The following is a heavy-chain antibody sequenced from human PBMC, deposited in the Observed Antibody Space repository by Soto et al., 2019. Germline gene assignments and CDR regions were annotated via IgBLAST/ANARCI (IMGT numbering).Heavy chain of an antibody. J-gene: IGHJ5*02. D-gene: IGHD4-4*01. CDR1: GGTFSSYT. CDR2: IIPILGIA. CDR3: ARARTVARFDP. V-gene: IGHV1-69*02. Sequence: QVQLVQSGAEVKKPGSSVKVSCKASGGTFSSYTISWVRQAPGQGLEWMGRIIPILGIANYAQKFQGRVTITADKSTSTDYMELSSLRSEDTAVYYCARARTVARFDPWGQGTLVTVSS.